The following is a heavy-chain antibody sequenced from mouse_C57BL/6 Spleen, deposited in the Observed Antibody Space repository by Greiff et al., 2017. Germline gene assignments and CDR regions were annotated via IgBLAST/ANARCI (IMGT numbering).Heavy chain of an antibody. Sequence: EVKLVESGEGLVKPGGSLKLSCAASGFTFSSYAMSWVRQTPEKRLEWVAYISSGGDYIYYADTVKGRFTISRDNARNTLYLQMSSLKSEDTAMYYCTRDAFYGNFYFDYWGQGTTLTVSS. CDR3: TRDAFYGNFYFDY. CDR1: GFTFSSYA. J-gene: IGHJ2*01. CDR2: ISSGGDYI. V-gene: IGHV5-9-1*02. D-gene: IGHD2-10*01.